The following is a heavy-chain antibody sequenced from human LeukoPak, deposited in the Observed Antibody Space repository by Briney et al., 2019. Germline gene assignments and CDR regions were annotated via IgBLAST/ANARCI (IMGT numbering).Heavy chain of an antibody. D-gene: IGHD1-14*01. V-gene: IGHV1-8*01. J-gene: IGHJ5*02. CDR2: MNPNSGNT. Sequence: ASVKVSCKASGYTFTSDDINWVRQATGQGLEWMGWMNPNSGNTGYAQKFQGRVTMTRNTSISTAYMELSSLRSEDTAVYYCARRRNHYYHSLNWFDPWGQGTLVTVSS. CDR1: GYTFTSDD. CDR3: ARRRNHYYHSLNWFDP.